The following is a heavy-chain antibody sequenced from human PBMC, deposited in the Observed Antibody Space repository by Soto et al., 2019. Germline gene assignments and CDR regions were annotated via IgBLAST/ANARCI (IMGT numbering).Heavy chain of an antibody. V-gene: IGHV4-31*03. CDR2: IYYSGST. CDR1: GGSISSGGYY. J-gene: IGHJ3*02. CDR3: ARDGRRNAFDI. Sequence: SETLSLTCTVSGGSISSGGYYWSWIRQHPGKGLEWIGYIYYSGSTYYNPSLKSRVTISVDTSKNQFSLKLSSVTAADTAVYYCARDGRRNAFDIWGQGTVVTVSS. D-gene: IGHD1-1*01.